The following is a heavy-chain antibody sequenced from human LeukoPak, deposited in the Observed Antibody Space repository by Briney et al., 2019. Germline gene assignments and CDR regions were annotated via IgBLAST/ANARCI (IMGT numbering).Heavy chain of an antibody. CDR3: ARVGAELKNYYMDV. D-gene: IGHD1-26*01. CDR1: GFTFSIYW. V-gene: IGHV3-7*01. CDR2: IKESESEG. J-gene: IGHJ6*03. Sequence: GGSLRLSCAASGFTFSIYWMTWVRQAPGKGPEWVATIKESESEGYYVDSVKGRFTISRDNAKNSLHLHMNSLRAEDTAVYYCARVGAELKNYYMDVWGKGTTVTVSS.